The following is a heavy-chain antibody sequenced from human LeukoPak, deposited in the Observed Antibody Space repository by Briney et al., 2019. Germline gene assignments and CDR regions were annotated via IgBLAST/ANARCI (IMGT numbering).Heavy chain of an antibody. CDR2: INRDGCIT. V-gene: IGHV3-74*01. CDR3: ARSGHGSGSYPSALDY. Sequence: QPGGSLSLSCAASGFNFSNHWIHWVRRAPGKGLVWVSRINRDGCITSYADFVKGRFTTSRDNAKNTLYLQMNSLRAEDTAVYYCARSGHGSGSYPSALDYWGQGTLVTVSS. CDR1: GFNFSNHW. J-gene: IGHJ4*02. D-gene: IGHD3-10*01.